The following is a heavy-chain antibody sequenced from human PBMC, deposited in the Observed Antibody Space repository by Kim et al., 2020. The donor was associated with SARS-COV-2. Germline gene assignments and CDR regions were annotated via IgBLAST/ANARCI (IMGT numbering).Heavy chain of an antibody. Sequence: ASVKVSCKASGYTFTSYAMNWVRQAPGQGLDWMGWINTNTGNPTYAQGFTGRFVFSLDTSVSTAYLQISSLKAEDTAVYYCARDPGVSTIFGVVIRNPNYYGMDVWGQGSTVTVSS. CDR3: ARDPGVSTIFGVVIRNPNYYGMDV. CDR1: GYTFTSYA. V-gene: IGHV7-4-1*02. D-gene: IGHD3-3*01. J-gene: IGHJ6*02. CDR2: INTNTGNP.